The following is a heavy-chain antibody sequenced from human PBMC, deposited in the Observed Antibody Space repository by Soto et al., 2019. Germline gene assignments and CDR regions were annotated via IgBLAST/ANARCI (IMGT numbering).Heavy chain of an antibody. Sequence: PGGSLRLSCAASGFTFSSYAMSWVRQAPGKGLEWVSAISGSGGSTYYADSVKGRFTISRDNSKNTLYLQMNSLRAEDTAVYYCAKESWARGILRYFDWPLNWFEPWGQGTLVTVSS. CDR3: AKESWARGILRYFDWPLNWFEP. V-gene: IGHV3-23*01. D-gene: IGHD3-9*01. CDR2: ISGSGGST. CDR1: GFTFSSYA. J-gene: IGHJ5*02.